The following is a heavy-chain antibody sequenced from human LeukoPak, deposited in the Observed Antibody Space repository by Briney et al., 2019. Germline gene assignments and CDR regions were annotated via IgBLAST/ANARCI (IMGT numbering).Heavy chain of an antibody. Sequence: SETLSLTCTVSGGSISTYYWSWIRQPPGKGLEWVGYISDSGSTNYNPSLKSRVTISVDTSKNQFSLRLSSVTAADTAVYYCARRYTSGWSAGYPDPWGQGTLVTVSS. D-gene: IGHD6-19*01. CDR2: ISDSGST. CDR3: ARRYTSGWSAGYPDP. J-gene: IGHJ5*02. CDR1: GGSISTYY. V-gene: IGHV4-59*01.